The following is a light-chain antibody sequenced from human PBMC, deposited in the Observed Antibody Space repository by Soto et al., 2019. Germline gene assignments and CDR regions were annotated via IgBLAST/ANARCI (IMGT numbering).Light chain of an antibody. J-gene: IGKJ1*01. CDR3: QQART. V-gene: IGKV3-11*01. Sequence: EIVLTQSPATLSLSPGERATLSCRASQSVSSYLAWYQQKPGQAPRLLIYDASNRATGIPARFSGSGSGTDFTLTIRSLEPEDSSVYYCQQARTFGQGTKVEIK. CDR2: DAS. CDR1: QSVSSY.